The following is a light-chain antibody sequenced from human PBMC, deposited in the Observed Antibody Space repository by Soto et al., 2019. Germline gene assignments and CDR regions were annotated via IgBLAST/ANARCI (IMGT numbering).Light chain of an antibody. CDR1: QSVSNDY. V-gene: IGKV3-20*01. J-gene: IGKJ1*01. CDR2: GAS. CDR3: QQYGSPPWT. Sequence: EIVLTQSPGTLSLSPWEIATLSVMASQSVSNDYLAWYRQKPGQAPRLLIYGASSRASGIPDRVSGSGSGTDFTLTVSRLEPEDFAVYYCQQYGSPPWTFGQGTKVDIK.